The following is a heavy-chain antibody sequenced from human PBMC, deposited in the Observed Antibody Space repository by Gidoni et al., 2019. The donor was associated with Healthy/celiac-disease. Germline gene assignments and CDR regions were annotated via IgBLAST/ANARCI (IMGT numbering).Heavy chain of an antibody. V-gene: IGHV1-8*01. CDR2: MNPNSGNT. J-gene: IGHJ4*02. D-gene: IGHD3-10*01. CDR3: ARMVSGSGSYPWNY. Sequence: QVQLVQPGAEVQKPGASVKVSCKAPGYTFTSYESNWVRQTTGQGLEWMGWMNPNSGNTGYAQKFQGRVTMTRNTSISTAYMELSSLRSEDTAVYYCARMVSGSGSYPWNYWGQGTLVTVSS. CDR1: GYTFTSYE.